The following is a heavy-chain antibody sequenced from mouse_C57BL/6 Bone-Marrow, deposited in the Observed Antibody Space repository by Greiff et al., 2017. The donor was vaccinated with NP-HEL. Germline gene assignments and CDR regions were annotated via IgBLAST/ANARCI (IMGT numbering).Heavy chain of an antibody. CDR2: ISDGGSYT. J-gene: IGHJ1*03. CDR1: GFTFSSYA. Sequence: EVQRVESGGGLVKPGGSLKLSCAASGFTFSSYAMSWVRQTPEKRLEWVATISDGGSYTYYPENVKGRFTISRDNAKNNLYLQMSHLKSEDTAMYYCARNYYGSSYDWYFDVWGTGTTVTVSS. CDR3: ARNYYGSSYDWYFDV. V-gene: IGHV5-4*01. D-gene: IGHD1-1*01.